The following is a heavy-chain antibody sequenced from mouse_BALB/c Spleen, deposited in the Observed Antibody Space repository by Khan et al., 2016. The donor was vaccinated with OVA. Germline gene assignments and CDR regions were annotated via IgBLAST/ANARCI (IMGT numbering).Heavy chain of an antibody. Sequence: QVQLKQSGPGLVAPSQSLSITCTVSGSSSTSYGVSWARQTPGKGLDWLGVIWSDGNTNYHSSLKSRLTITKDNSKSQVLLKLNSLQNDDTATYYCAIIFYGYDWFAYWGQGTLVTVSA. CDR3: AIIFYGYDWFAY. CDR1: GSSSTSYG. D-gene: IGHD2-2*01. J-gene: IGHJ3*01. V-gene: IGHV2-3*01. CDR2: IWSDGNT.